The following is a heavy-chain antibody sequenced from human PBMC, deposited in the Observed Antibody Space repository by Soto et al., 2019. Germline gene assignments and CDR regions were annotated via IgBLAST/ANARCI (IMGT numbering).Heavy chain of an antibody. V-gene: IGHV2-5*02. Sequence: QITLKESGPTLVKPTQTLTLTCTLSGSSVSSSGVGVGWIRQPPGKALEWLALIYWDDDKRYSPSLKSSLTITKETSKNQVVLTVASVEPDDTATYFCVHTQGRSSQFEYWGQGMLVTVSS. CDR1: GSSVSSSGVG. CDR3: VHTQGRSSQFEY. J-gene: IGHJ4*02. CDR2: IYWDDDK. D-gene: IGHD6-6*01.